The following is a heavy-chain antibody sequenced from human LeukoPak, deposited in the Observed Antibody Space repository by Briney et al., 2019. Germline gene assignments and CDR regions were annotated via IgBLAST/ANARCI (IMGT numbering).Heavy chain of an antibody. CDR3: ASSPRYYYYYGMDV. CDR2: ISAYNGNT. V-gene: IGHV1-18*01. Sequence: ASVKVSCKASGYTFTSYGISWARQAPGQGLEWMGWISAYNGNTNYAQKLQGRVTMTTDTSTSTAYMELRSLRSDDTAVYYCASSPRYYYYYGMDVWGQGTTVTVSS. J-gene: IGHJ6*02. CDR1: GYTFTSYG.